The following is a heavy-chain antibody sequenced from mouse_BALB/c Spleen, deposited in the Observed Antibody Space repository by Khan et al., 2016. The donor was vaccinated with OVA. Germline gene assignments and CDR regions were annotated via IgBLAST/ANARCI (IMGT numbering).Heavy chain of an antibody. D-gene: IGHD2-10*01. CDR2: IWGDGST. Sequence: VQLKQSGPGLVAPSQSLSITCTVSGFSLTGYGVNWVRQPPGKGLEWLGMIWGDGSTDYNSALKSRLSISKDNSKSQVFLKMNSLQTDDTAMYYCARAYYGNYREARDYWGQGTSVTVSS. J-gene: IGHJ4*01. CDR3: ARAYYGNYREARDY. V-gene: IGHV2-6-7*01. CDR1: GFSLTGYG.